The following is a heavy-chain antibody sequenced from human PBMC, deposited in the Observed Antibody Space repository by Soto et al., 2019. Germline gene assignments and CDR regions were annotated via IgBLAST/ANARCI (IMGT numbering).Heavy chain of an antibody. CDR3: ARDVGQLWLFRDSDAFDI. CDR2: ISSSSSYI. Sequence: PGGSLRLSCAASGFTFSSYSMNWVRQAPGKGLEWVSSISSSSSYIYYADSVKGRFTISRDNAKNSLYLQMNSLRAEDTAVYYCARDVGQLWLFRDSDAFDIWGQGTMVTVS. J-gene: IGHJ3*02. D-gene: IGHD5-18*01. V-gene: IGHV3-21*01. CDR1: GFTFSSYS.